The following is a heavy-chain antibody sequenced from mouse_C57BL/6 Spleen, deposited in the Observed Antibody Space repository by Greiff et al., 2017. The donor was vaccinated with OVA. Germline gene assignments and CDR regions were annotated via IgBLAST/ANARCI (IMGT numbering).Heavy chain of an antibody. J-gene: IGHJ4*01. Sequence: VQLQQSGAELARPGASVQLSCKASGYTFTSYGISWVKQRTGQGLEWIGEIYPRSGNTYYNEKFKGKATLTADKSSSTAYRELRSLTSEDSAVYVCAITTVVERDAMDYGGQGTSVTVSS. V-gene: IGHV1-81*01. CDR1: GYTFTSYG. CDR2: IYPRSGNT. D-gene: IGHD1-1*01. CDR3: AITTVVERDAMDY.